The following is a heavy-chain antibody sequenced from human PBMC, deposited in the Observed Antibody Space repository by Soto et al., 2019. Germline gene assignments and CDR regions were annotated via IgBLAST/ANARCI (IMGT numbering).Heavy chain of an antibody. CDR1: GGTFSNYA. Sequence: SVKVSCKASGGTFSNYAITWVRQAPGQGLEWMGGIIPIFGTANYAQKFQGRVTITADESTSTAYMELSSLRSEDTAVYYCARDLGYYDSSGYYGYWGQGTLVTVS. J-gene: IGHJ4*02. CDR2: IIPIFGTA. CDR3: ARDLGYYDSSGYYGY. V-gene: IGHV1-69*13. D-gene: IGHD3-22*01.